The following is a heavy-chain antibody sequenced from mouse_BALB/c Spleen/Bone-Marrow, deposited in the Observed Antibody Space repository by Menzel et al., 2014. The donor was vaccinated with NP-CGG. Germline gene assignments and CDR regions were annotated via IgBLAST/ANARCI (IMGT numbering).Heavy chain of an antibody. V-gene: IGHV3-5*02. CDR3: ARDGNYAMDY. J-gene: IGHJ4*01. Sequence: QSGPGLVKPSQTVSLTCTVTGISITTGNYRWSWIRRFPGNKLEWIGYIYYSGTITYNPSLTSRTTITRDTSKNQFFLEMNSLTAEDTATYYCARDGNYAMDYWGQGTSVTVSS. D-gene: IGHD1-1*02. CDR2: IYYSGTI. CDR1: GISITTGNYR.